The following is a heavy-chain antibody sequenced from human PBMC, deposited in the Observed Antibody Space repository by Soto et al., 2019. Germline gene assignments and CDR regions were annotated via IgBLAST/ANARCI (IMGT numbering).Heavy chain of an antibody. CDR2: IIPIFGTA. Sequence: ASVKVSCKASGGTFSSYAISWVRQAPGQGLEWMGGIIPIFGTANYAQKFQGRGTITADESTSTAYMELSSLRSEDTAVYYCARDKGSYDFWSGYSIGPYGMDVWGQGTTVTVSS. D-gene: IGHD3-3*01. CDR1: GGTFSSYA. J-gene: IGHJ6*02. V-gene: IGHV1-69*13. CDR3: ARDKGSYDFWSGYSIGPYGMDV.